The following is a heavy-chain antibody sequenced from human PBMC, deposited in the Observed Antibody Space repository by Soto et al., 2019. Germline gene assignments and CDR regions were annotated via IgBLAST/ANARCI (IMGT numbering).Heavy chain of an antibody. J-gene: IGHJ6*02. Sequence: WVLRLSCAASGFTVSSYGMHWVRQAPGKGLEWVAVISYDGSNKYYADSVKGRFTISRDNSKNTLYLQMNSLRAEDTAVYYCAKDREQLWPYYYYGMDVWGQGTTVTVS. CDR3: AKDREQLWPYYYYGMDV. CDR2: ISYDGSNK. V-gene: IGHV3-30*18. D-gene: IGHD5-18*01. CDR1: GFTVSSYG.